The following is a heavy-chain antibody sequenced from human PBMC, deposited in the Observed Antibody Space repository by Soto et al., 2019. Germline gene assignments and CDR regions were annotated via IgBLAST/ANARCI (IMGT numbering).Heavy chain of an antibody. D-gene: IGHD3-3*01. J-gene: IGHJ5*02. CDR2: IYYSGST. CDR1: GGSISSYY. Sequence: QVQLQESGPGLVKPSETLSLTCTVSGGSISSYYWSWIRQPPGKGLEWIGYIYYSGSTNYNPSLKSRVTISVDTSKNQFSLKLSSVTAADTAVYYCERQAPSNYDFWSGFSVWFDPWGQGTLVTVSS. V-gene: IGHV4-59*08. CDR3: ERQAPSNYDFWSGFSVWFDP.